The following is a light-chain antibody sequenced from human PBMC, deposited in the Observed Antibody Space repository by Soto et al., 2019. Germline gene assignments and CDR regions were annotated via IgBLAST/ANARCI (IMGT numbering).Light chain of an antibody. Sequence: DIQMTQSPSSLSASVGDRVTITCRASQSISSYLNWYQQKPGKAPKLLIYAASSLQSGVPSRFSGSGSETDFTLTISSLQPEDFATYYCQQSYSTHWTFGQGTKVDI. CDR3: QQSYSTHWT. CDR1: QSISSY. J-gene: IGKJ1*01. V-gene: IGKV1-39*01. CDR2: AAS.